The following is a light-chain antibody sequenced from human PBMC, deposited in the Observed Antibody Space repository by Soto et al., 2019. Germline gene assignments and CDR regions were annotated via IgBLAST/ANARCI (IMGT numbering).Light chain of an antibody. V-gene: IGKV3-11*01. CDR2: DAS. CDR1: QSISSY. CDR3: QQYNNWHRT. Sequence: EIVLTQSPATLSLSPGERTTLSCRASQSISSYLAWYQQKPGQAPRLLIYDASKRATGIPARFSGSGSGTDFTLTISSLEPEDFAVYYCQQYNNWHRTLGQFTKVDIK. J-gene: IGKJ1*01.